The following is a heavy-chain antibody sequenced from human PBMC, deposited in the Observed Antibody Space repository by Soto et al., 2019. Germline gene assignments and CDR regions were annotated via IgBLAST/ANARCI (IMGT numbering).Heavy chain of an antibody. CDR2: IDPSDSYT. Sequence: GESLKISCKGSGYSFTSYWITWVRQMPGKGLEWMGRIDPSDSYTNYSPSFQGHVSISADKSISTAYLQWSSLQASDTAMYYCASPPKDCSTTSCYYYYGLDVWGQGTQVTVSS. J-gene: IGHJ6*02. CDR1: GYSFTSYW. CDR3: ASPPKDCSTTSCYYYYGLDV. D-gene: IGHD2-2*01. V-gene: IGHV5-10-1*01.